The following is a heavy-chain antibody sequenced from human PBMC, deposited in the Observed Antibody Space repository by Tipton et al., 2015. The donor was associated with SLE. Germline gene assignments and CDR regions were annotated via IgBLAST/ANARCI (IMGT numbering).Heavy chain of an antibody. CDR2: IYSSGDR. Sequence: TLSLTCTVSGGSISFDYWSWIRQSAGRGLEWIGRIYSSGDRDYNPSLRSRVTMSIDASQNRVSLRLKSVSAADTAVYYCAREAFGGAHDPFKYWGQGTLVTVSS. CDR1: GGSISFDY. J-gene: IGHJ4*02. CDR3: AREAFGGAHDPFKY. D-gene: IGHD3-16*01. V-gene: IGHV4-4*07.